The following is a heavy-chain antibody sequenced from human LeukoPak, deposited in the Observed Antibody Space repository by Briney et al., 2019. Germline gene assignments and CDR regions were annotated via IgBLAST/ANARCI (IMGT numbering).Heavy chain of an antibody. Sequence: PGGSLTLSCAGAGDSFSRHTMNWVRRAPGKGLEWIAYISSSGSPVYYADSVKGRFTISRDNARYSLYLHMNSLRAEDTAVYYCAREYDSRARFDSWGQGTLFSVSS. CDR2: ISSSGSPV. CDR1: GDSFSRHT. J-gene: IGHJ4*02. CDR3: AREYDSRARFDS. D-gene: IGHD6-13*01. V-gene: IGHV3-48*01.